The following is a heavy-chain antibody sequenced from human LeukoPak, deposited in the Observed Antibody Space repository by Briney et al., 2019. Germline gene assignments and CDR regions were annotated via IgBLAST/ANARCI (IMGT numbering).Heavy chain of an antibody. CDR1: GFTFSTYG. V-gene: IGHV3-23*01. CDR2: ISASGGNT. Sequence: GGSLRLSCAASGFTFSTYGMNWVRQAPGKGLEWVSGISASGGNTYYADAVKGRFTISRDNSKNTLFLQMNSLRGEDTGLYYCAKPLGYYYLDWFDPWGQGTLVTVSS. J-gene: IGHJ5*02. CDR3: AKPLGYYYLDWFDP. D-gene: IGHD2/OR15-2a*01.